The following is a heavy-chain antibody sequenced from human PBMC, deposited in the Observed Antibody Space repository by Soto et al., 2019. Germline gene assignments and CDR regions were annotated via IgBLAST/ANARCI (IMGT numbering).Heavy chain of an antibody. Sequence: GASVKVSCKAFGYTFTTYALHLGRQAPGQRLEWMGWINVGNGNPTYSQNFQGRLTITRDTSASTAYMELSSVISEDTAVYYCAVVGSSTFAYWGQGTLVTVSS. CDR3: AVVGSSTFAY. CDR2: INVGNGNP. V-gene: IGHV1-3*01. J-gene: IGHJ4*02. D-gene: IGHD2-2*01. CDR1: GYTFTTYA.